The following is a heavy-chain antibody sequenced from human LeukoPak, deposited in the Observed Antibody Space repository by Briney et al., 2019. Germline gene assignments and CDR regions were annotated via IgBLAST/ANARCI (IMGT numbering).Heavy chain of an antibody. CDR3: AKTRGYCTNGVCYYFDY. V-gene: IGHV3-21*04. Sequence: GGSLRLSCAASGFTFSSYSMNWVRQAPGKGLEWVSSISSSGSYIYYADSVKGRFTISRDNAKNSLYLQMNSLRAEDTAVYYCAKTRGYCTNGVCYYFDYWGQGTLVTVSS. CDR2: ISSSGSYI. J-gene: IGHJ4*02. CDR1: GFTFSSYS. D-gene: IGHD2-8*01.